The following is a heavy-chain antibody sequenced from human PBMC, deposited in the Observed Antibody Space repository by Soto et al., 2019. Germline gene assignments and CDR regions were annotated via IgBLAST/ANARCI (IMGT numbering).Heavy chain of an antibody. CDR1: GFTFSSYA. Sequence: SLRLSCAASGFTFSSYAMHWVRQAPGKGLEWVAVISYDGSNKYYADSVKGRFTISRDNSKNTLYLQMNSLRAEDTAVYYCARAQFSSWPYFDYWGQGTLVTVSS. J-gene: IGHJ4*02. D-gene: IGHD6-13*01. V-gene: IGHV3-30-3*01. CDR3: ARAQFSSWPYFDY. CDR2: ISYDGSNK.